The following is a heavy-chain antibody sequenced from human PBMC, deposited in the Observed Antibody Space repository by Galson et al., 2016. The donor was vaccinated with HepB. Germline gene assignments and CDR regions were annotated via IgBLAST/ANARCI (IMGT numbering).Heavy chain of an antibody. CDR1: GYTLTDLS. CDR3: ATDLGARRNVMVVVVSGGFDS. CDR2: FNPGDGET. D-gene: IGHD2-21*01. Sequence: SVKVSCKVSGYTLTDLSIHWVRQAPGKGLEWMGGFNPGDGETIYAQKFQGRVTLTEDTSTDTAYMELSTLRSDDTAVYYCATDLGARRNVMVVVVSGGFDSWGQGTPVTVSS. V-gene: IGHV1-24*01. J-gene: IGHJ4*02.